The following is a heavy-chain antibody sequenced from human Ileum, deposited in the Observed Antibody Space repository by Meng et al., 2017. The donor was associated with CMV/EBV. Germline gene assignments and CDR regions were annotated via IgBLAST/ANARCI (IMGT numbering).Heavy chain of an antibody. J-gene: IGHJ5*02. CDR3: ARNRAGGEYGYQP. CDR2: IPIYAST. Sequence: LLQESGPGLVTPSAPLSPTSTLSGGSISDYYRSLLRQSAGKGVQLIGMIPIYASTNYSPSLQSRVTMSIDTSKNQFFLNLNSVTAADTAVYYCARNRAGGEYGYQPWGQGTLVTVSS. V-gene: IGHV4-4*07. D-gene: IGHD5-18*01. CDR1: GGSISDYY.